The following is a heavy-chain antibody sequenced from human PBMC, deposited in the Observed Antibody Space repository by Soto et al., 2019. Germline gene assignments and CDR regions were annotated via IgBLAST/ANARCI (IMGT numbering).Heavy chain of an antibody. V-gene: IGHV1-18*04. D-gene: IGHD3-10*01. CDR3: ARDLAENRRPTGLYYYYGMDV. Sequence: ASVKVSCKASGYTFTSYGISWVRQAPGQGLEWMGWISAYNGNTNYAQKLQGRVTMTTDTSTSTAYMELRSLRSDDTAVYYCARDLAENRRPTGLYYYYGMDVWGQGTTVTVSS. J-gene: IGHJ6*02. CDR2: ISAYNGNT. CDR1: GYTFTSYG.